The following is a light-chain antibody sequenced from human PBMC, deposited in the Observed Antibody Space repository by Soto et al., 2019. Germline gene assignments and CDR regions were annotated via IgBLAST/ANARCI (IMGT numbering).Light chain of an antibody. CDR2: DVS. CDR3: QQYSASPRT. J-gene: IGKJ1*01. V-gene: IGKV3-11*01. Sequence: EIVLTQSPSTLSLSPGERATLSCRASQSVSSYLAWYQQKPGQAPRLLIYDVSNRATGIPARFSGSGSGTDFTLTISRLEPEDFAVYYCQQYSASPRTFGQGTKVDIK. CDR1: QSVSSY.